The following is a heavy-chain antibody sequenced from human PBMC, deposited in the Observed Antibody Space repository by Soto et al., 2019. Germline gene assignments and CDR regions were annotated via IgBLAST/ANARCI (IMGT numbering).Heavy chain of an antibody. V-gene: IGHV1-8*01. D-gene: IGHD2-2*01. J-gene: IGHJ6*01. CDR3: ATPARGYCSSTSCYYYGMDV. Sequence: AAVKVACKASRYTFTSYDINLFLQPTVQGLEGMGWMNPNSGNTGYAQKFQGRVTMTRNTSISTAYMELSSLRSEDTAVYYCATPARGYCSSTSCYYYGMDVWGQGNTVNVSS. CDR2: MNPNSGNT. CDR1: RYTFTSYD.